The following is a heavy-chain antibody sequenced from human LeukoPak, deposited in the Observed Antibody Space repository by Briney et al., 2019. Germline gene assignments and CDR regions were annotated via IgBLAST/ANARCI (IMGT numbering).Heavy chain of an antibody. V-gene: IGHV3-23*01. D-gene: IGHD2-2*01. CDR2: ISGGGGST. Sequence: GGSLRLSCAASGFTFSSYAMSWVRQAPGKGLEWVSDISGGGGSTYYAASVKGRFTISRDNSKDTLYLQLNSLRAEDTAVYYCARAPSWYCSSTSCPPNWFDPWGQGTLVTVSS. CDR3: ARAPSWYCSSTSCPPNWFDP. J-gene: IGHJ5*02. CDR1: GFTFSSYA.